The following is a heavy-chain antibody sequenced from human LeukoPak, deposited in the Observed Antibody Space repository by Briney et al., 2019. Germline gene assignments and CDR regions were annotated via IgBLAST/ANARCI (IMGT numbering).Heavy chain of an antibody. J-gene: IGHJ4*02. V-gene: IGHV3-13*01. D-gene: IGHD3-9*01. Sequence: HTGGSLRLSCAASGFTFSDYDMHWVRQATGKGLEWVSAIGTAGDTYYTGSVKGRFTISRENAKNSLYLQMNSLRAGDTAVHYCAKDDILTGYPDYWGQGTLVPVSS. CDR2: IGTAGDT. CDR1: GFTFSDYD. CDR3: AKDDILTGYPDY.